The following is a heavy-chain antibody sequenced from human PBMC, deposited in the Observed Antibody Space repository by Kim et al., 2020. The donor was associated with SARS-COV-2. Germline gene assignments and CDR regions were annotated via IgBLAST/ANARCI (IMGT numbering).Heavy chain of an antibody. V-gene: IGHV4-39*01. CDR1: GGSISSSSYY. CDR2: IYYSGST. CDR3: ARLDFWSGYYTQAFDI. D-gene: IGHD3-3*01. Sequence: SETLSLTCTVSGGSISSSSYYWGWIRQPPGKGLEWIGSIYYSGSTYYNPSLKSRVTISVDTSKNQFSLKLSSVTAADTAVYYCARLDFWSGYYTQAFDIWGQGTMVTVSS. J-gene: IGHJ3*02.